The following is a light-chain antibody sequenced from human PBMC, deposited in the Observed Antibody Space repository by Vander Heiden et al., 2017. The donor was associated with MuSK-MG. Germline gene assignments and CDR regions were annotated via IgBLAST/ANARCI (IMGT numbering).Light chain of an antibody. Sequence: EIVLNQSPATLSLSPGERATLSCRASQSVSNYLAWYQQKPGQAPRLLIHDASRFSGSGSGTDFTLTISSLEPEDFAVYYCQQRSNWPLTFGPGTKVDI. V-gene: IGKV3-11*01. CDR2: DAS. J-gene: IGKJ3*01. CDR1: QSVSNY. CDR3: QQRSNWPLT.